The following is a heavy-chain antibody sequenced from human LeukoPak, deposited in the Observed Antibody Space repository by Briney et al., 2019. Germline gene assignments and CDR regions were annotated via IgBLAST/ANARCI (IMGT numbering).Heavy chain of an antibody. V-gene: IGHV3-64*01. CDR3: AREQPAGSTDY. D-gene: IGHD2-2*01. Sequence: GGSLRLSCAASGFIFDYYSMHWVRQAPGKGLEYVSVVSPDGRTTYYTNSVKGRFTISRDNSRNTIYLQMGSLRDDDTAVYYCAREQPAGSTDYWGQGTLVTVSS. CDR1: GFIFDYYS. J-gene: IGHJ4*02. CDR2: VSPDGRTT.